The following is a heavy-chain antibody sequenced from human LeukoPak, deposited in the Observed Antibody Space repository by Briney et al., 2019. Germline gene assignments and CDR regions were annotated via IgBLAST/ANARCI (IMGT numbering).Heavy chain of an antibody. J-gene: IGHJ6*03. CDR3: ARVPWVDYYYYYMDV. CDR2: INHSGST. V-gene: IGHV4-39*07. D-gene: IGHD3-16*01. CDR1: GGSISSSSYY. Sequence: SETLSLTCTVSGGSISSSSYYWGWIRQPPGKGLEWIGEINHSGSTNYNPSLKSRVTISVDTSKNQFSLKLSSVTAADTAVYYCARVPWVDYYYYYMDVWGKGTTVTVSS.